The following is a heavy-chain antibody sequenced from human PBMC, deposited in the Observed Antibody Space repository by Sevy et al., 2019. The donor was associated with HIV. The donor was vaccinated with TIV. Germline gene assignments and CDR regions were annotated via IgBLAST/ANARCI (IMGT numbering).Heavy chain of an antibody. CDR3: ARDGMTMTRYFDF. Sequence: GGYLRLSCAASGFTLSDYYMSWIRQAPGEGLSWIAYISSSGKSKFYADSVKGRFTTSRDIANNSVYLQMNGLRVDDTAVYYCARDGMTMTRYFDFWGQGALVTVSS. CDR1: GFTLSDYY. D-gene: IGHD1-20*01. V-gene: IGHV3-11*01. J-gene: IGHJ4*02. CDR2: ISSSGKSK.